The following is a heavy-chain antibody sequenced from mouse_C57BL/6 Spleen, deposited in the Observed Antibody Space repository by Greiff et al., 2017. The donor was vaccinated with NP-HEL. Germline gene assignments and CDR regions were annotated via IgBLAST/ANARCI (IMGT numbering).Heavy chain of an antibody. CDR3: ARRVGYAMDY. CDR1: GYAFSSYW. J-gene: IGHJ4*01. CDR2: IYPGDGDT. D-gene: IGHD1-1*02. Sequence: VQLQQSGAELVQPGASVKISCKASGYAFSSYWMNWVTQRPGKGLEWIGQIYPGDGDTNYNGKFKGKATLTADKSSSIAYMQLSSLTSEDSAVYFCARRVGYAMDYWGQGTSVTVSS. V-gene: IGHV1-80*01.